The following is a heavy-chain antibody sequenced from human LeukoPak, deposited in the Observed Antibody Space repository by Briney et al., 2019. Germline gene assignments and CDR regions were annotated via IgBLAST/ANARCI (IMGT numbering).Heavy chain of an antibody. D-gene: IGHD5-18*01. J-gene: IGHJ4*02. CDR3: ARDKTQLWIDY. CDR1: GYTFTSYY. Sequence: ASVKVSCKASGYTFTSYYIHWVRQAPGQGLEWMGWINPKTGGTNYAQKFQDRVTMTRDTSITTAHMELSRLRSDDTAIYYCARDKTQLWIDYWGQGTLVTVSS. CDR2: INPKTGGT. V-gene: IGHV1-2*02.